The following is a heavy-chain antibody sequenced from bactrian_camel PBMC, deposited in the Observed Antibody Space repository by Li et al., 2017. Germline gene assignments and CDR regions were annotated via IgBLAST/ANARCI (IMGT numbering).Heavy chain of an antibody. J-gene: IGHJ4*01. CDR3: TKDRSYGTRNWVQST. CDR1: GFNFVTGRYC. D-gene: IGHD3*01. CDR2: IYTRGRGT. Sequence: QVQLVESGGGSVNEGESLRVSCVASGFNFVTGRYCMAWFRQAPGKEREGVAGIYTRGRGTYYADSVKGRFTISQDNAKKTLYLQMNSLKPEDTAMYYCTKDRSYGTRNWVQSTRGQGTQVTVS. V-gene: IGHV3S1*01.